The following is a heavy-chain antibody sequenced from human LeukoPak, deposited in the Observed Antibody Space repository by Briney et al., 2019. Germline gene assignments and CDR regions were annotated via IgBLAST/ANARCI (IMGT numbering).Heavy chain of an antibody. J-gene: IGHJ4*02. V-gene: IGHV3-74*01. CDR2: SNEDGSTT. CDR3: VRDLGGRSGH. Sequence: VRXAPGKGLVWVSRSNEDGSTTNYADSVKGRFTISRDNAKNTLYLQMNSLTAEDTAVYYCVRDLGGRSGHWGQGTLVTVSS. D-gene: IGHD1-26*01.